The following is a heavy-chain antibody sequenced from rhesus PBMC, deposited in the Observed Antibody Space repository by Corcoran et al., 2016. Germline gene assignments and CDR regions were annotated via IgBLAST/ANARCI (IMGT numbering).Heavy chain of an antibody. V-gene: IGHV3-116*01. CDR1: GFTFSDHY. CDR3: TTYLLYSGSSDEYFEF. CDR2: IRKKAEGGTE. J-gene: IGHJ1*01. Sequence: EMQLVESGGGLVQPGGSLRLSCAASGFTFSDHYMEWFRQAPGRGPGWVGFIRKKAEGGTEEFAASVKGRFTSSRDDSKNVTYLQMNSLKTEDTAVYYCTTYLLYSGSSDEYFEFWGQGALVTVSS. D-gene: IGHD6-25*01.